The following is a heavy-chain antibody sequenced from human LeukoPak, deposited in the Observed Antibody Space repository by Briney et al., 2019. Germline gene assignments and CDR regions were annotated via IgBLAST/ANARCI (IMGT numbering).Heavy chain of an antibody. CDR3: ASAGIFNYYDSSVPQTFDY. D-gene: IGHD3-22*01. Sequence: PSETLSLTCTVSGGSISSYYWSWIRQPAGKGLEWIGRIYTSGSTNYNPSLKSRVTMSVDTSKNQFSLKLSSVTAADTAVYYCASAGIFNYYDSSVPQTFDYWGQGTLVTVSS. CDR2: IYTSGST. CDR1: GGSISSYY. V-gene: IGHV4-4*07. J-gene: IGHJ4*02.